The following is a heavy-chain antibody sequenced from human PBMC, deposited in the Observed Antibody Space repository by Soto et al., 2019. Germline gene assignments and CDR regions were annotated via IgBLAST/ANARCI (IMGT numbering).Heavy chain of an antibody. CDR1: GGSISSYY. Sequence: SETLSLTCTVSGGSISSYYWSWIRQPPGKGPEWMGYIYYSGSTNYNPSLKSRVTISVDTSKNQFSLKLSSVTAADTAVYYCARDLRYGDYNWFDPWGQGTLVTVSS. CDR3: ARDLRYGDYNWFDP. J-gene: IGHJ5*02. D-gene: IGHD4-17*01. V-gene: IGHV4-59*01. CDR2: IYYSGST.